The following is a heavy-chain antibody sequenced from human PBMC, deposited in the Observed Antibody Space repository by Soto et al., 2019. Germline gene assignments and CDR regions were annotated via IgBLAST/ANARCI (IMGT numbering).Heavy chain of an antibody. CDR3: AKVRGTMPLNDY. Sequence: QVQLVESGGGVVQPGRSLRLSCAASGFTFSSYGMHWVRQAPGKGLEWVAVISYDGSNKYYADSVKGRFTISRDNSKNTLYLQMNSMRAEDTAVYYCAKVRGTMPLNDYWGQGTLVTVSS. CDR2: ISYDGSNK. V-gene: IGHV3-30*18. CDR1: GFTFSSYG. D-gene: IGHD2-2*01. J-gene: IGHJ4*02.